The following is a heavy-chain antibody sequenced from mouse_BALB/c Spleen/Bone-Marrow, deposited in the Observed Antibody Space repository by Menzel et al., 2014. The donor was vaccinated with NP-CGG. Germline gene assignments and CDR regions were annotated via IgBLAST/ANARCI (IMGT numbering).Heavy chain of an antibody. D-gene: IGHD2-12*01. J-gene: IGHJ4*01. CDR3: TRSRRAMDH. Sequence: GAELVKPGASVRLSCKASGYTFTSYYMCWVKQRPGQGLEWIGEINPSNGGTNFNEKFKSKATLTVDKSSSTAYMSLSSLTSEDSAGYYCTRSRRAMDHWGQGTSVTVSS. V-gene: IGHV1S81*02. CDR1: GYTFTSYY. CDR2: INPSNGGT.